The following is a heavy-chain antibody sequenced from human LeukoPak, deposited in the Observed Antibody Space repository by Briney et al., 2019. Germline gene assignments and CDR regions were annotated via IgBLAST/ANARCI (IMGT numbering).Heavy chain of an antibody. CDR3: ARGAGYKAAAGQGYYYYYGMDV. Sequence: SQTPSLTCAISGDSVSSNSAAWNWIRQSPSRGLEWLGRTYYRSKWYNDYAVSVKSRITINPDTSKNQFSLQLNSVTPEDTAVYYCARGAGYKAAAGQGYYYYYGMDVWGQGTTVTVSS. CDR2: TYYRSKWYN. V-gene: IGHV6-1*01. D-gene: IGHD6-13*01. J-gene: IGHJ6*02. CDR1: GDSVSSNSAA.